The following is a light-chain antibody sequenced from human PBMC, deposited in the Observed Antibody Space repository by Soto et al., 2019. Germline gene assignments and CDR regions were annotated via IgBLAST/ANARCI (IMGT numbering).Light chain of an antibody. V-gene: IGKV3-11*01. CDR2: DAS. CDR3: QQNCSTTWT. Sequence: LTHSALAVCLSPGERATHSCRASQSVSTFLPWYQQKPGQAPRLVVYDASKRATGIPARFSGSGSGTDFTLTISSLEPEDFAVYYCQQNCSTTWTFGQGTKVDIK. CDR1: QSVSTF. J-gene: IGKJ1*01.